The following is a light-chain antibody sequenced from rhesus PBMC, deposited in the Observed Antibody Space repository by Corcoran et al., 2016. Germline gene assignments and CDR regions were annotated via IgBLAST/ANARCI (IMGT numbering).Light chain of an antibody. J-gene: IGLJ1*01. CDR1: ASDSGDYKS. V-gene: IGLV2-32*02. CDR3: TLYAGSNTFM. Sequence: QADLTQPRSVSGSPGQSVTISCTGTASDSGDYKSVSWYQQHPGSVPKLLIYDVSKRPTGVSDRFSGSKSDNTASLTISGLQTEDEADYHCTLYAGSNTFMFGSGTRLAVL. CDR2: DVS.